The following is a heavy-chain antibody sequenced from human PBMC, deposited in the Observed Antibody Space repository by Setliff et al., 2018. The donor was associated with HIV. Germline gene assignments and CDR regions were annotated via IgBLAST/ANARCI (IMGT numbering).Heavy chain of an antibody. CDR2: IYWDDDK. V-gene: IGHV2-5*02. CDR1: GFSLTTSGVG. J-gene: IGHJ4*02. CDR3: AHISRVAYVNIKYYFDY. D-gene: IGHD2-2*01. Sequence: TLVKPTQTLTLTCTFSGFSLTTSGVGVGWIRQPPGKALEWLALIYWDDDKRYNPSLKNRLTITKDTSKNRVVLTMTNMDPVDTATYYCAHISRVAYVNIKYYFDYWGQGTLVTVSS.